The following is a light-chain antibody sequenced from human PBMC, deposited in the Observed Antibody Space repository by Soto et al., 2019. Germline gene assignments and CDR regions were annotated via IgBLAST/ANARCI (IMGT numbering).Light chain of an antibody. Sequence: EVVLTQSPGTLSLSPGERATLSCRASQSVSNNYFAWYQQKPGQAPRLLIFGSSDRATGIPDRFSGSESGTDFTLTISRLEPEDFAVYYCQQYGSSPPYTFGQETKLEIK. CDR3: QQYGSSPPYT. V-gene: IGKV3-20*01. CDR1: QSVSNNY. J-gene: IGKJ2*01. CDR2: GSS.